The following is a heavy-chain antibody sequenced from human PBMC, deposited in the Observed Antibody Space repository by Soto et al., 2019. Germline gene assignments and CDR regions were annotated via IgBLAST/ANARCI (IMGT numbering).Heavy chain of an antibody. V-gene: IGHV3-30*18. CDR2: ISYDGSNK. CDR1: GFTFSSYG. Sequence: GGSLRLSCAASGFTFSSYGMHWVRQAPGKGLEWVAVISYDGSNKYYADSVKGRFTISRDNSKNTLYLQMNSLRAEDTAVYYCAKEVPITMVRGVKYYYYGMDVWGQGTTVTVSS. CDR3: AKEVPITMVRGVKYYYYGMDV. J-gene: IGHJ6*02. D-gene: IGHD3-10*01.